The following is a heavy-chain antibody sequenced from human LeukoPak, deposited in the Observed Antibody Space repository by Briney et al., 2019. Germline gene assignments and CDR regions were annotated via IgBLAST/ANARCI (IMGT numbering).Heavy chain of an antibody. J-gene: IGHJ4*02. V-gene: IGHV4-59*12. D-gene: IGHD3-22*01. Sequence: ETLSLTCTVSGGSISSYYWSWIRQPPGKGLEWIGYIYYSGSTNYNPSLKSRVTISVDTSKNQFSLKLSSVTAADTAVYYCARGSDYYDSSGYYSWYYFDYWSQGTLATVSS. CDR3: ARGSDYYDSSGYYSWYYFDY. CDR1: GGSISSYY. CDR2: IYYSGST.